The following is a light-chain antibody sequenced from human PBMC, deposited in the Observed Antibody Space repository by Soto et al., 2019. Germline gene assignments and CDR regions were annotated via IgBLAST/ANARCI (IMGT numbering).Light chain of an antibody. CDR1: SSDVGSYNL. CDR3: CSYAGLYV. Sequence: QSVLTQPASVSGSPGQSITISCTGTSSDVGSYNLVSWYQQHPGKAPKLMIYEGSKRPSGVSYRFSGSKSGNTASLTISGLQAEDEADYYCCSYAGLYVFGTGTKLTVL. V-gene: IGLV2-23*01. CDR2: EGS. J-gene: IGLJ1*01.